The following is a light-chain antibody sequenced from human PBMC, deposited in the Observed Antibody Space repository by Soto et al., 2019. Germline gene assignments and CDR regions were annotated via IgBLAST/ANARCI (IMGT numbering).Light chain of an antibody. CDR1: HSDIGNYNY. V-gene: IGLV2-14*03. Sequence: QSVLTQPASVSGSPGQSITISCAGTHSDIGNYNYVSWYQHLPGKAPKLMIYDVGSRPSGVSSRFSGSKSGNTASLAISGLQAEDEADYYCNSYREDHPRCYVFGTGTKVTVL. CDR3: NSYREDHPRCYV. J-gene: IGLJ1*01. CDR2: DVG.